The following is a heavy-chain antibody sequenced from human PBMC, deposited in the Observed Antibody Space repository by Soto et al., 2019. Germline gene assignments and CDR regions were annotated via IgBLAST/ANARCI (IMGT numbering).Heavy chain of an antibody. CDR1: GFIFSSSA. Sequence: EVQLLDSGGGLVQPGGALRLSCSASGFIFSSSAMNWVRQAPGMGLEWVSAISGSGGSIYYADSVKGRFTISRDNSKTTLYLQMDSLRAEDTAVYYCAKGGGDSLRYGMDVWGQGTTVTVSS. CDR3: AKGGGDSLRYGMDV. D-gene: IGHD2-21*02. V-gene: IGHV3-23*01. CDR2: ISGSGGSI. J-gene: IGHJ6*02.